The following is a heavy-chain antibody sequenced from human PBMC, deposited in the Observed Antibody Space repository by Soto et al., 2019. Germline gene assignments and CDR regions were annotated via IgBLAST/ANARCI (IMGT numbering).Heavy chain of an antibody. CDR3: AREGTRLRSTFVDY. Sequence: GGSLRLSCAASGFTFSSYAMHWVRQAPGKGLEWVAVISYDGSNKYYADSVKGRFTISRDNSKNTLYLQMNSLRAEDTAVYYCAREGTRLRSTFVDYWGQGTLVTVSS. CDR1: GFTFSSYA. J-gene: IGHJ4*02. V-gene: IGHV3-30-3*01. D-gene: IGHD4-17*01. CDR2: ISYDGSNK.